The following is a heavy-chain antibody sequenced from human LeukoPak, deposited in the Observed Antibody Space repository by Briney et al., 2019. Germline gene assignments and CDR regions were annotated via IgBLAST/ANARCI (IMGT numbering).Heavy chain of an antibody. CDR1: GGSFSGYY. D-gene: IGHD2-2*01. CDR2: INHSGST. CDR3: ARLVVPAALYYFDY. V-gene: IGHV4-34*01. Sequence: SETLSLTCAVYGGSFSGYYWSWIRQPPGKGLEWIGEINHSGSTNYNPSLKSRVTISVDTSKNQFSLKPSSVTAADTAVYYCARLVVPAALYYFDYWGQGTLVTVSS. J-gene: IGHJ4*02.